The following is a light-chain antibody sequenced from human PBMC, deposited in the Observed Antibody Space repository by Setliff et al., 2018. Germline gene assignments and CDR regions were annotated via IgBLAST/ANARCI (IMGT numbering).Light chain of an antibody. CDR3: SSYEGNYIL. Sequence: QSALPQPRSVSGSPGQSVTISCTGTSFDVGIYDYVSWYQHHPGQAPKLIIYDVSKRPSGVPDRFSGSKSGNTASLTISGLQADDETDYYCSSYEGNYILFGGGTKVTVL. CDR2: DVS. J-gene: IGLJ3*02. CDR1: SFDVGIYDY. V-gene: IGLV2-11*01.